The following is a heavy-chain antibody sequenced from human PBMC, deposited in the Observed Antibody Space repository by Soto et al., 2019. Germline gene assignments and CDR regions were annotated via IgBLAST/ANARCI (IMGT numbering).Heavy chain of an antibody. CDR1: GFTFSSYS. V-gene: IGHV3-48*02. CDR3: AGVFGYVGGSYRPPPRFDP. Sequence: GGSLRLSCAASGFTFSSYSMNWVRQAPGKGLEWVSYISSSSSTIYYADSVKGRFTISRDNAKNSLYLQMNSLRDEDTAVYYCAGVFGYVGGSYRPPPRFDPGGQGTLVTASS. CDR2: ISSSSSTI. J-gene: IGHJ5*02. D-gene: IGHD3-16*02.